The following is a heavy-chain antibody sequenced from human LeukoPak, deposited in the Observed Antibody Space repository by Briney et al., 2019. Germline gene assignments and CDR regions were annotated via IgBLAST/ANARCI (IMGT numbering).Heavy chain of an antibody. D-gene: IGHD3-22*01. CDR3: ARDSYHYDSSGYYGY. CDR2: INTDGSST. V-gene: IGHV3-74*01. J-gene: IGHJ4*02. CDR1: GFTFSSYW. Sequence: PGGSLRLSCAASGFTFSSYWMHWVRHAPGKGLVWVSRINTDGSSTSYADSVKGRFTISRDNAKNTLYLQMNSLRAEDTAVYYCARDSYHYDSSGYYGYWGQGTLVTVSS.